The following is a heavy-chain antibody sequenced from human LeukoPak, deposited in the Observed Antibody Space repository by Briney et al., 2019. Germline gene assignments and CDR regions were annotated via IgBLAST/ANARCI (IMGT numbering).Heavy chain of an antibody. V-gene: IGHV1-69*06. D-gene: IGHD3-10*01. Sequence: ASVKVSCKASGGTFSSYAISWVRQAPGQGLEWMGGIIPIFGTANYAQKFRGRVTITADKSTRTAYMELSSLRSEDTAVYYCARVTMVRGKWVRSWFDPWGQGTLVTVSS. J-gene: IGHJ5*02. CDR3: ARVTMVRGKWVRSWFDP. CDR1: GGTFSSYA. CDR2: IIPIFGTA.